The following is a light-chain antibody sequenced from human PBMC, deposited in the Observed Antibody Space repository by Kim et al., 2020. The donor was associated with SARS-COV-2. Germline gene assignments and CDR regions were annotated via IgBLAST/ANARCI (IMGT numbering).Light chain of an antibody. V-gene: IGKV3-15*01. CDR2: GAS. CDR3: QQYNNWPLYT. J-gene: IGKJ2*01. CDR1: QSVSIN. Sequence: EIVMTQSPATLSVSPGERATLSCRASQSVSINLAWYQQKPGQAPRLLLYGASTRATGIPARFSGSGSGTEFTLTISSLQAEDFAVYYCQQYNNWPLYTFGQGTKLEIK.